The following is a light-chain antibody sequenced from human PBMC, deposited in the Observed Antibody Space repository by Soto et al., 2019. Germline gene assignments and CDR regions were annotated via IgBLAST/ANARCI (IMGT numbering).Light chain of an antibody. Sequence: DIQMTQSPFTLSSSVGDRVTLTCRASQSINARLAWHQQKPGKVPTVLIYDASTWTSGVPSRFSGSGSGREFTLTISSLQPDDFATYYCQQYYTYPWTFGQGTEVEIK. CDR1: QSINAR. J-gene: IGKJ1*01. CDR2: DAS. V-gene: IGKV1-5*01. CDR3: QQYYTYPWT.